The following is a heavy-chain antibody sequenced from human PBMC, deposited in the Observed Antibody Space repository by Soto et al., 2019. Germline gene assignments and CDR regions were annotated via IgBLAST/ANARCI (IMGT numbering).Heavy chain of an antibody. J-gene: IGHJ4*02. CDR1: GYTFTSYG. D-gene: IGHD3-10*01. V-gene: IGHV1-18*04. CDR3: ATARVFDYYGLGSYYAX. CDR2: ISDYNGNT. Sequence: ASVKVSCNASGYTFTSYGISWVRQAPGQGLEWMGCISDYNGNTNYAHKLQGRVTMTTDTSTRTAYMELRSLRSDDTAVYYCATARVFDYYGLGSYYAXWGQGTLVTVSX.